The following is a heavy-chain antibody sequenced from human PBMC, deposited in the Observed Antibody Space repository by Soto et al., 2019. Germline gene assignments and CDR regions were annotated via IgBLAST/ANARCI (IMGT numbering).Heavy chain of an antibody. Sequence: GGSLRLSCAASGFTFSSYSMNWVRQAPGKGLEWVSSISSSSSYIYYADSVKGRFTISRDNAKNSLYLQMNSLRAEDTAVYYCARDSRLHLGACFDPWGQGTLVTVSS. V-gene: IGHV3-21*01. CDR1: GFTFSSYS. CDR3: ARDSRLHLGACFDP. D-gene: IGHD3-16*01. J-gene: IGHJ5*02. CDR2: ISSSSSYI.